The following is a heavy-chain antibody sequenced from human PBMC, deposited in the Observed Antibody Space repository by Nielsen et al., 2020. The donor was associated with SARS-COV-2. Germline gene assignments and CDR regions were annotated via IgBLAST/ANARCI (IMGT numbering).Heavy chain of an antibody. CDR2: IYTDGST. J-gene: IGHJ6*02. Sequence: GESLKISCGASGFTISSSFMSWVRQAAGKGLDWVSVIYTDGSTSHADPVKGRFTISRENAKNSLYLQMNSLRAGDTAVYYCARAGALSSSWYSMDFWGQGTTVTVSS. V-gene: IGHV3-66*01. CDR1: GFTISSSF. CDR3: ARAGALSSSWYSMDF. D-gene: IGHD6-13*01.